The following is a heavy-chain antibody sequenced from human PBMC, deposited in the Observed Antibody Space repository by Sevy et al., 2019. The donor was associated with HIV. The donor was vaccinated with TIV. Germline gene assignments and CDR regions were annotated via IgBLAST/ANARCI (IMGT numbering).Heavy chain of an antibody. V-gene: IGHV7-4-1*02. CDR3: ARSPYAESRENVWGFAY. D-gene: IGHD3-16*01. J-gene: IGHJ4*02. CDR2: INTNTGKP. Sequence: ASVKVSCRTSGYTFTTHVINWVRQAPGQGLEWMGWINTNTGKPTYAQGFTGRFVFSLDTSVSTAYLQISSLKTADTAVYYCARSPYAESRENVWGFAYWGQGTLLTVSS. CDR1: GYTFTTHV.